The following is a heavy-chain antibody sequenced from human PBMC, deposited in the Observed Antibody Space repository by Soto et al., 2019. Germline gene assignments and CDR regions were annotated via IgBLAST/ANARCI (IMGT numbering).Heavy chain of an antibody. CDR3: ARDRSSGWYAGYYGMDV. D-gene: IGHD6-19*01. CDR2: ISAYNGNT. CDR1: GYTFTSYG. Sequence: ASVKVSCKASGYTFTSYGISWVRQAPGQGLEWMGWISAYNGNTNYAQKLQGRVTMTTDTSTSTAYMELRSLRSDDTAVYYCARDRSSGWYAGYYGMDVWGQGTTVTVSS. J-gene: IGHJ6*02. V-gene: IGHV1-18*01.